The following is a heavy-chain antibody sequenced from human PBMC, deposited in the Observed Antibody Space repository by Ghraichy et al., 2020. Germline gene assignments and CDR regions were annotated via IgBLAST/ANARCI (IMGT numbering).Heavy chain of an antibody. CDR2: IYYSGST. Sequence: SETLPLTCTVSGGSISSYYWSWIRQPPGKGLEWIGYIYYSGSTNYNPSLKSRVTISVDTSKNQFSLKLSSVTAADTAVYYCARAGGQLEYYYYGMDVWGQGTTVTVSS. CDR1: GGSISSYY. CDR3: ARAGGQLEYYYYGMDV. J-gene: IGHJ6*02. D-gene: IGHD2-2*01. V-gene: IGHV4-59*01.